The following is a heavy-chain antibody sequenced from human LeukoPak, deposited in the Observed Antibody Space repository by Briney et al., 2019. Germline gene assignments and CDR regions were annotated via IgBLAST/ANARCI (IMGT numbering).Heavy chain of an antibody. CDR2: IYPGDSDT. V-gene: IGHV5-51*01. Sequence: GESLKISCKGSGYIFTSYWIGWVRQMPGKGLEWMGIIYPGDSDTRSPPSFQLQLTISPHQSITTSYLQWSSLKASDTAMYYCPRQYCSSTSCYGFVGDWGQGTLVTVSS. CDR1: GYIFTSYW. D-gene: IGHD2-2*01. J-gene: IGHJ4*02. CDR3: PRQYCSSTSCYGFVGD.